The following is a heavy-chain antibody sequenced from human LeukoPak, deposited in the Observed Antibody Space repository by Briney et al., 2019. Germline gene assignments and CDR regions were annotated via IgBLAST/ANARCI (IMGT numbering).Heavy chain of an antibody. D-gene: IGHD5-18*01. V-gene: IGHV1-2*02. CDR2: INPNSGGT. CDR1: GYTFTGYY. Sequence: ASVKVSCKASGYTFTGYYMHWVRQAPGQGLEWMGWINPNSGGTNYAQKFQGRVTMTRDTSISTAYMELSRLRSDDTAVYYCAGDSPVDTAMGYYWGQGTLVTVSS. CDR3: AGDSPVDTAMGYY. J-gene: IGHJ4*02.